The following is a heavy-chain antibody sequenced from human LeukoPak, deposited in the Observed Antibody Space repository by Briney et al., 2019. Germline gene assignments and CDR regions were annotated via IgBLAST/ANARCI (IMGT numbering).Heavy chain of an antibody. Sequence: GASVKVSCKVSGYTLTELSMHWVRQAPGKGLEWMGGFDPEDGETIYAQKFQGRVTMTEDTSTGTAYMELSSLRSEDTAVYYCAALSLLYYYYGMDVWGQGTAVTVSS. J-gene: IGHJ6*02. CDR3: AALSLLYYYYGMDV. D-gene: IGHD2-21*01. CDR2: FDPEDGET. V-gene: IGHV1-24*01. CDR1: GYTLTELS.